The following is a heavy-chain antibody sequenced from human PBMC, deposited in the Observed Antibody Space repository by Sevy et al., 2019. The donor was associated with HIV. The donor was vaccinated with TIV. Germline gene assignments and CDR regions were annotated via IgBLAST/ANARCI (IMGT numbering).Heavy chain of an antibody. CDR1: GFTFSSYA. J-gene: IGHJ4*02. CDR2: ISGSGGST. CDR3: AKGGSWRIAVAGRGHFDY. Sequence: GGSLRLSCAASGFTFSSYAMSWVRQAPGKGLEWVSAISGSGGSTYYADSVTGRFTISRDNSKNTLYLQMNGLRAGDTAVYYCAKGGSWRIAVAGRGHFDYWGQGTLVTVSS. V-gene: IGHV3-23*01. D-gene: IGHD6-19*01.